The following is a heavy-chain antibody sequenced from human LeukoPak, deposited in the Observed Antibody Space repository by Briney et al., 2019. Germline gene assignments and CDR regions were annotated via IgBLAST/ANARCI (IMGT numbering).Heavy chain of an antibody. Sequence: SETLSLTCTVSGGSISSSSYYWGWIRQPPGKGLEWIGSIYYSGSTYYNPSLKSRVTISVDTSKNQFSLKLSSVTAEDTAVYYCAKGMFGYLGGLYWYFDLWGHGTLVTVSS. D-gene: IGHD3-22*01. J-gene: IGHJ2*01. CDR3: AKGMFGYLGGLYWYFDL. CDR1: GGSISSSSYY. V-gene: IGHV4-39*07. CDR2: IYYSGST.